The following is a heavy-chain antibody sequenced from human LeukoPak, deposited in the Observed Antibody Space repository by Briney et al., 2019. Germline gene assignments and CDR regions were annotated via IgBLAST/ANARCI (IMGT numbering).Heavy chain of an antibody. CDR3: ARDGGANYYDGSGYFLPH. V-gene: IGHV1-46*01. D-gene: IGHD3-22*01. CDR2: INPSGGST. CDR1: GYTFTSYY. J-gene: IGHJ4*02. Sequence: ASVKVSCKASGYTFTSYYMHWVRQAPGQGREWMGIINPSGGSTSYEQKFQGRVTMTRDTSTSTVYMELSSLRSEDTAVYYCARDGGANYYDGSGYFLPHWGQGTLVTVSS.